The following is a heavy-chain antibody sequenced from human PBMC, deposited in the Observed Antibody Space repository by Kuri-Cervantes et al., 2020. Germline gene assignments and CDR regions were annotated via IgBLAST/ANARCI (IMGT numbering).Heavy chain of an antibody. CDR1: GFTFSSYS. V-gene: IGHV3-21*01. D-gene: IGHD1-26*01. J-gene: IGHJ4*02. CDR3: ARDQGVAGATLLDY. Sequence: GESLKISCAASGFTFSSYSMNWVRQAPGKGLEWVSSISSSSNYIYYADSVKGRFTISRDNAKNPLYLQMNSLRAEDTAVYYCARDQGVAGATLLDYWGQGALVTVSS. CDR2: ISSSSNYI.